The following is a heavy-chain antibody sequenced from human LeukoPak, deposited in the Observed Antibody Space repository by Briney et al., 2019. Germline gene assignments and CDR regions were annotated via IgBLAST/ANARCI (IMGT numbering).Heavy chain of an antibody. J-gene: IGHJ4*02. Sequence: GGSLRLSCAASGFTVSSNYMSWVRQAPGKGLEWVSLIYSGGNTYYADSVKGRFTISRDNSKNTLYLQMNSLRAEDTAVYYCARGLAVPARFDYWGQGTLVAVSS. CDR2: IYSGGNT. V-gene: IGHV3-53*01. D-gene: IGHD6-19*01. CDR3: ARGLAVPARFDY. CDR1: GFTVSSNY.